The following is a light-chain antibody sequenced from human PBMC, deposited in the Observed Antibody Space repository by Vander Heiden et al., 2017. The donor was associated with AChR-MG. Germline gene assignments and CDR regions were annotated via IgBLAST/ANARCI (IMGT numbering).Light chain of an antibody. CDR1: QSVGAW. J-gene: IGKJ1*01. V-gene: IGKV3-11*01. Sequence: VSTQLPAIMSFSPAETANLSCRASQSVGAWLAWYRHIPGQPPRLLIFDTLNWASGMPPRFRGSGSRTEFTLTLGRLEAGDSAVYYCQQCQFWPRTFGQRTHVEV. CDR3: QQCQFWPRT. CDR2: DTL.